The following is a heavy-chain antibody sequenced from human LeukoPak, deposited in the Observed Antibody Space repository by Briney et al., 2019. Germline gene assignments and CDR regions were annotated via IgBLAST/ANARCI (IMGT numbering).Heavy chain of an antibody. Sequence: SETLSLTCAVYGGSFSGYYWSWIRQHPGKGLEWIGYIYYSGSTYYNPSLKSRVTISVDTSKNQFSLKLSSVTAADTAVYYCARDAIFGGIHNWFDPWGQGTLVTVSS. D-gene: IGHD3-3*01. CDR2: IYYSGST. V-gene: IGHV4-31*11. CDR3: ARDAIFGGIHNWFDP. CDR1: GGSFSGYY. J-gene: IGHJ5*02.